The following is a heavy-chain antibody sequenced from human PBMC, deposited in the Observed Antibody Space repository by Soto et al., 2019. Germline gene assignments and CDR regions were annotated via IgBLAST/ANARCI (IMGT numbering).Heavy chain of an antibody. D-gene: IGHD1-1*01. CDR2: IYHSGST. CDR3: ARDQLEGNWFDP. CDR1: GGSISSGGYS. Sequence: QLQLQESGSGLVRPSQTLSLTCAVSGGSISSGGYSWNWIRQPPGKGLEWIGYIYHSGSTLYNPSLKRRVTIPVDKSKNQFSMKLPSVTAADTAVYYCARDQLEGNWFDPCGQGTLVTVSS. V-gene: IGHV4-30-2*01. J-gene: IGHJ5*02.